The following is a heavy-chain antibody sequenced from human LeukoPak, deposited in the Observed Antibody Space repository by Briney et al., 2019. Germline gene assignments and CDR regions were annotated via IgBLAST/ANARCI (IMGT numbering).Heavy chain of an antibody. Sequence: ASVNVSCKASGYTFTGYYMHWVRQAPGQGLEWMGWINPNSGGTNYAQKFQGRVTMTRDTSISTAYMELSRLRSDDTAVYYCARTYSSSWYGMFDYWGQGTLVTVSS. CDR3: ARTYSSSWYGMFDY. D-gene: IGHD6-13*01. V-gene: IGHV1-2*02. CDR1: GYTFTGYY. J-gene: IGHJ4*02. CDR2: INPNSGGT.